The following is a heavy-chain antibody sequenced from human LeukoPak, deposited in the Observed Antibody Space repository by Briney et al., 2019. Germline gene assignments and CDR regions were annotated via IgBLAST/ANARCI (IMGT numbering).Heavy chain of an antibody. CDR2: IYPGDSDT. J-gene: IGHJ3*02. Sequence: GESLKISCKGSGYSFTSYWIGWVRQMPGKGLEWMGIIYPGDSDTRYSPSFQGQVTISADKSISTAYLQWSSLKASDTAMYYCARPGYCSSTSCYESPDAFDIWGQGTMVTVSS. V-gene: IGHV5-51*01. CDR3: ARPGYCSSTSCYESPDAFDI. D-gene: IGHD2-2*01. CDR1: GYSFTSYW.